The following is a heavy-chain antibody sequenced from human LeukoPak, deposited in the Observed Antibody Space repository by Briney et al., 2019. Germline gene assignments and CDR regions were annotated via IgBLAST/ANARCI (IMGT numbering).Heavy chain of an antibody. D-gene: IGHD1-1*01. V-gene: IGHV3-30*04. J-gene: IGHJ3*02. CDR3: ARVGYDYNWYDAFDT. CDR1: AFTFSGYS. CDR2: ISHDGSNK. Sequence: GRSLRLSCVVSAFTFSGYSMHWVRQAPGKGLEWVAFISHDGSNKYCADSLKGRFTISRDNSKNTLFLQMNSLRPEDTAVYYCARVGYDYNWYDAFDTWGQGTMVTVSS.